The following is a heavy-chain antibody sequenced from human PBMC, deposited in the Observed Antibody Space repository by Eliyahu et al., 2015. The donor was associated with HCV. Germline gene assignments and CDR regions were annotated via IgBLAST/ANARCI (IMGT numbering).Heavy chain of an antibody. V-gene: IGHV4-30-4*08. Sequence: QVQLQESGPGVVKPSQTLSLPCTVSGHSIRSGXYXWSXXRRSPGRGLEWMGYVYHXGNTYPNPSLRSRVTISVDTSKNHFSLRLTSLTAADTAIYFCAGGLAVAGSRVERFHLWGQGTHVTVSS. J-gene: IGHJ1*01. CDR1: GHSIRSGXYX. D-gene: IGHD6-13*01. CDR2: VYHXGNT. CDR3: AGGLAVAGSRVERFHL.